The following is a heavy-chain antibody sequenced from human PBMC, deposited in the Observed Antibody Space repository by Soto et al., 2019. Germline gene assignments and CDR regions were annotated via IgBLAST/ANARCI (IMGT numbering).Heavy chain of an antibody. D-gene: IGHD3-22*01. Sequence: QVQLVQTGAEVKKPGSSVKVSCKASGDTFSTYAINWVRQAPGQGLEWMGGIIPIFATATYAQKFQGRVTITADESTSTAYMELSSLRSDDTAVYYCVRGPSRSYYYNTSGYPYYFAYWGQGTLVTVSS. CDR3: VRGPSRSYYYNTSGYPYYFAY. V-gene: IGHV1-69*12. CDR2: IIPIFATA. J-gene: IGHJ4*02. CDR1: GDTFSTYA.